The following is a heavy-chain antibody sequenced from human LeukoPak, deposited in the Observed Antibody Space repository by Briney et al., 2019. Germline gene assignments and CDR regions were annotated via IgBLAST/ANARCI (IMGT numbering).Heavy chain of an antibody. Sequence: SETLSLTCTVSGGSVSSFYWSWIRQPPGKGLEWSGYISYSGSTNYNPSLRSRVTISVDTSKNQFSLKLSSVTAADTAVYYCAREVLAAAGTYDYWGQGTLVTVSS. J-gene: IGHJ4*02. D-gene: IGHD6-13*01. V-gene: IGHV4-59*02. CDR1: GGSVSSFY. CDR3: AREVLAAAGTYDY. CDR2: ISYSGST.